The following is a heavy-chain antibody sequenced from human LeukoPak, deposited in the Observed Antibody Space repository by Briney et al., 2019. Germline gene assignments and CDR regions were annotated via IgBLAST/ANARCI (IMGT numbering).Heavy chain of an antibody. D-gene: IGHD2-2*01. CDR2: IIPIFGTA. CDR3: ARDVGHRYCSSTSCYRGWFDP. V-gene: IGHV1-69*13. Sequence: ASVKVSCKASGGTFSTYAISWVRQAPGQGLEWMGGIIPIFGTANYAQKFQGRVTITADESTSTAYMELSSLRSEDTAVYYCARDVGHRYCSSTSCYRGWFDPWGRGTLVTVSS. J-gene: IGHJ5*02. CDR1: GGTFSTYA.